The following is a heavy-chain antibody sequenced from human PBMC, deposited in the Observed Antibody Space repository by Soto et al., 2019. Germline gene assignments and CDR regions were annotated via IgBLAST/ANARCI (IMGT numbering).Heavy chain of an antibody. D-gene: IGHD3-16*02. CDR3: TRDLYYDYIWGSYRLPPDI. CDR2: IRSKAYGGTT. CDR1: GFTFGDYA. Sequence: LRLSCTASGFTFGDYAMSWFRQAPGKGLEWVGFIRSKAYGGTTEYAASVKGRFTISRDDSKSIAYLQMNSLKTEDTAVYYCTRDLYYDYIWGSYRLPPDIWGQGTMVTVSS. J-gene: IGHJ3*02. V-gene: IGHV3-49*03.